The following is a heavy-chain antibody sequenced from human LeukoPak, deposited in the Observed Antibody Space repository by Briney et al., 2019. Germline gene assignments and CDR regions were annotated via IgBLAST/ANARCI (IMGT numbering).Heavy chain of an antibody. CDR1: GFTFSNYA. D-gene: IGHD6-19*01. J-gene: IGHJ6*02. V-gene: IGHV3-23*01. CDR3: ARDQWLAYYYHGMDV. Sequence: PGGSLRLSCAASGFTFSNYAMTWVRQAPGKGLEWVSVISGSGGNTDYADSVKGRFTISRDKAENSLYLQMNSLRAEDTAIYYCARDQWLAYYYHGMDVWGQGTTVTVSS. CDR2: ISGSGGNT.